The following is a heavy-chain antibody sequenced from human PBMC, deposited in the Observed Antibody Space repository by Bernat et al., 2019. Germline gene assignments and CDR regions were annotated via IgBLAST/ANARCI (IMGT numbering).Heavy chain of an antibody. Sequence: QVQLVQSGAEVKKPGASVKVSYKASGYTFTSYGISWVRQAPGQGLEWMGWISAYNGNTNYAQKLQGRVTMTTDTSTSTAYMELRSLRSDDTAVYYCARARIDCSGGSCYPKNYYYYYYMDVWGKGTTVTVSS. J-gene: IGHJ6*03. CDR2: ISAYNGNT. V-gene: IGHV1-18*01. CDR3: ARARIDCSGGSCYPKNYYYYYYMDV. CDR1: GYTFTSYG. D-gene: IGHD2-15*01.